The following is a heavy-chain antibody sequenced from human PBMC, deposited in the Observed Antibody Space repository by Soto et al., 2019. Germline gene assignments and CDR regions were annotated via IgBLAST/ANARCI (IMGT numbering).Heavy chain of an antibody. CDR2: IFHSGNT. CDR3: ARAQLGGFFDL. J-gene: IGHJ2*01. Sequence: QVHLQESGPGLVTASQTLSLTCTVSGASITSFDHYWGWIRQSPGKALEWIGHIFHSGNTSYNPSLKSRVSMSVDTPTDRFPPKQKSPTAADSAVYSCARAQLGGFFDLCGRCTPVTVSS. CDR1: GASITSFDHY. D-gene: IGHD1-1*01. V-gene: IGHV4-30-4*01.